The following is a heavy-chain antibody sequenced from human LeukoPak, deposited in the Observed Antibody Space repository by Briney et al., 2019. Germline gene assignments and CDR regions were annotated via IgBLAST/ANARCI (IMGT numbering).Heavy chain of an antibody. V-gene: IGHV3-33*01. CDR2: IWYDGSNK. Sequence: GGSLRLSCAAPGFTFSSYGMHWVRQAPGKGLEWVAVIWYDGSNKYYADSVKGRFTISRDNSKNTLYLQMNSLRAEDTAVYYCARSKIRYFDWSFHAFDIWGQETMVTVSS. J-gene: IGHJ3*02. D-gene: IGHD3-9*01. CDR3: ARSKIRYFDWSFHAFDI. CDR1: GFTFSSYG.